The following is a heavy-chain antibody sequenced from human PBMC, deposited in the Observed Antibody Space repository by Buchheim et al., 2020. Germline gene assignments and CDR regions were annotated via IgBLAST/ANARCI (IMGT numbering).Heavy chain of an antibody. D-gene: IGHD4-23*01. CDR3: ARAPGGDY. V-gene: IGHV4-34*01. CDR2: INHSGNT. J-gene: IGHJ4*02. Sequence: QVQLQQWGAGLLKPSETLSLTCAVYGGSFSGYYWSWIRQPPGKGLEWIGEINHSGNTNYNPSLKSRVTISVDTSKNKFTLQLSSVTAADTAVYYCARAPGGDYWGQGTL. CDR1: GGSFSGYY.